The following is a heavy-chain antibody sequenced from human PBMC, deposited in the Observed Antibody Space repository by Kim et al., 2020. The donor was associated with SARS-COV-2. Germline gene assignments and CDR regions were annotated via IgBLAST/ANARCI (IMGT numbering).Heavy chain of an antibody. CDR3: TTRYCSGGSCPDS. J-gene: IGHJ4*02. Sequence: GGSLRLSCAASGFTFSNAWMSWVRQAPGKGLEWVGRIKSKTDGGTTDYAAPVKGRFTISRDDSKNTLYLQMNSLKTEDTAVYYCTTRYCSGGSCPDSWGQGTLVTVSS. CDR2: IKSKTDGGTT. CDR1: GFTFSNAW. V-gene: IGHV3-15*01. D-gene: IGHD2-15*01.